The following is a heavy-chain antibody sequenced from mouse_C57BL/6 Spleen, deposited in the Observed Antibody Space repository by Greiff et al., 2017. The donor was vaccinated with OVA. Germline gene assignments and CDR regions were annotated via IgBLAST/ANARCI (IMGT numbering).Heavy chain of an antibody. CDR1: GYTFTDYY. V-gene: IGHV1-26*01. J-gene: IGHJ1*03. CDR3: ATGLHWYFDV. D-gene: IGHD2-4*01. Sequence: VQLQQSGPELVKPGASVKISCKASGYTFTDYYMNWVKQSHGKSLEWIGDINPNNGGTSYNQKFKGKATLTVDKSSSAAYMELRSLTSEDSAVYYCATGLHWYFDVWGTGTTVTVSS. CDR2: INPNNGGT.